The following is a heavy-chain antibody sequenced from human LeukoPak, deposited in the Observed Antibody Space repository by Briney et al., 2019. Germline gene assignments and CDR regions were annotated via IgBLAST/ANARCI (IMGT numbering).Heavy chain of an antibody. D-gene: IGHD6-13*01. J-gene: IGHJ5*02. Sequence: SETLSLTCTVSGGSISSYYWSWIRQPPGKGLEWIGYIYYSGSTNYNPSLKSRVTISVDTSKNQFSLKLSSVTAADTAVYYCARQPQMYSSSWYRTSNWFDPWGQGTLVTVSS. V-gene: IGHV4-59*08. CDR3: ARQPQMYSSSWYRTSNWFDP. CDR1: GGSISSYY. CDR2: IYYSGST.